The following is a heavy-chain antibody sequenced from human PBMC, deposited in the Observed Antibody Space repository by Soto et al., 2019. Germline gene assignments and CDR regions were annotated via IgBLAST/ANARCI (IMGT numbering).Heavy chain of an antibody. J-gene: IGHJ4*02. CDR3: ARLDCSGGSCYRLFCY. V-gene: IGHV1-18*04. Sequence: QVQLVQSGAEVKKPGASVKVSCKASGYTFTSYGISWVRQAPGQGLEWMGWISAYNGNTNYAQKLQGRVTMTTDTSTRTAYMELRSLRADDTAVYYCARLDCSGGSCYRLFCYWGQGTLVTVSS. CDR1: GYTFTSYG. CDR2: ISAYNGNT. D-gene: IGHD2-15*01.